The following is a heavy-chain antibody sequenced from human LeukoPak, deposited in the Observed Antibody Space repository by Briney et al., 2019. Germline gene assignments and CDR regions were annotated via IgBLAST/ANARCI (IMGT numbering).Heavy chain of an antibody. J-gene: IGHJ4*02. D-gene: IGHD5-18*01. Sequence: PSETLSLTCTVAGDSISNYYWSWIRQPAGKGLEWIGHIYTTGSTNYNPSLKSRVTMSVDTSKNQFSLKLSSVTAADTAVYYCARGRKYTSGYRVTELGSGYSDCWGQGTLVTVSS. CDR2: IYTTGST. CDR3: ARGRKYTSGYRVTELGSGYSDC. V-gene: IGHV4-4*07. CDR1: GDSISNYY.